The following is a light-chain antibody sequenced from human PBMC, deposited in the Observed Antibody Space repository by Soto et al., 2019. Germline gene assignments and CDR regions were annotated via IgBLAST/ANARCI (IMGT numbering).Light chain of an antibody. CDR3: QQYGNSPTT. J-gene: IGKJ1*01. Sequence: EIVLTQSPGTLSLSPGERATLSCRASQSVSSSYLAWYQQKPGQAPRLLIYDASSRATGIPDRFSGSVSGTDFTLTISRLEPEDFAVYSCQQYGNSPTTFGQGTKVEIK. CDR1: QSVSSSY. V-gene: IGKV3-20*01. CDR2: DAS.